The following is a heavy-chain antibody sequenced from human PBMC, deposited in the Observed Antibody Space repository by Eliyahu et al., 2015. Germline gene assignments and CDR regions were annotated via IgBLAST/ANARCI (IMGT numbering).Heavy chain of an antibody. Sequence: EWIGYIYYTGSTSLNPSLKSRVNMSVDTSQNQFSLKVRSVSAADTAVYYCARGQGDIQGRPLDYWGQGTLVTVSS. CDR2: IYYTGST. D-gene: IGHD3-16*01. V-gene: IGHV4-31*02. J-gene: IGHJ4*02. CDR3: ARGQGDIQGRPLDY.